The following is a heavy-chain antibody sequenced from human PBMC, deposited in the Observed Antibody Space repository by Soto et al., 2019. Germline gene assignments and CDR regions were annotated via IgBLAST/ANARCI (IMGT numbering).Heavy chain of an antibody. CDR3: ESASGGWWNYYYYGMDV. CDR1: GYTLTELS. V-gene: IGHV1-24*01. CDR2: FDPEDGET. J-gene: IGHJ6*02. Sequence: ASVKVSCKVSGYTLTELSMHWVRQAPGKGLEWMGGFDPEDGETIYAQKFQGRVTMTEDTSTDTAYMELSSLRSEDTAVYYCESASGGWWNYYYYGMDVWGQGTTVTVSS. D-gene: IGHD6-19*01.